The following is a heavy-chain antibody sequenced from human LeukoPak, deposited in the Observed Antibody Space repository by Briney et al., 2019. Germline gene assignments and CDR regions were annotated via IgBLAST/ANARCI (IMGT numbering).Heavy chain of an antibody. CDR1: GYTFTTYG. CDR2: ISTYNAIT. J-gene: IGHJ4*02. CDR3: ARDRGYVSASPCDY. Sequence: ASVKVSCKASGYTFTTYGISWVRQAPGRGLEWMGWISTYNAITNYAQKLQGRVTMTTDTSTSTSYMELRSLRSDDTAVYYCARDRGYVSASPCDYWGQGTLVTVSS. V-gene: IGHV1-18*01. D-gene: IGHD5-12*01.